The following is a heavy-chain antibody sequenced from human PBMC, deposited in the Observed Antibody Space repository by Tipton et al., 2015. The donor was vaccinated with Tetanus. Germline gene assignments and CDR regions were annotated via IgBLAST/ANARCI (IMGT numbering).Heavy chain of an antibody. CDR1: GGSISSGGYY. D-gene: IGHD1-26*01. Sequence: TLSLTCTVSGGSISSGGYYWSWIRQHPGKGLEWIGDIYYSGSTYYNPSLKSRVTISVDTSKNQFSLKLNSVTAADTAVYYCARDRARGARGWNYFDYWGQGSPVTVSS. CDR2: IYYSGST. V-gene: IGHV4-31*03. CDR3: ARDRARGARGWNYFDY. J-gene: IGHJ4*02.